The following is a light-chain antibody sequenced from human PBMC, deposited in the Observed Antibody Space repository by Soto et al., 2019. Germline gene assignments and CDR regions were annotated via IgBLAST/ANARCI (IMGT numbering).Light chain of an antibody. CDR3: QQYGSSSWT. V-gene: IGKV3-20*01. CDR1: QSVSSTY. CDR2: GAS. J-gene: IGKJ1*01. Sequence: EIVLTQSPGTLSLSPGERATLSCRASQSVSSTYLAWYQQKPGQAPRLLIYGASSMATGVPDRFSGSGSGTDVTLTISRLEPEDFAVYYCQQYGSSSWTFGQGTKVEIK.